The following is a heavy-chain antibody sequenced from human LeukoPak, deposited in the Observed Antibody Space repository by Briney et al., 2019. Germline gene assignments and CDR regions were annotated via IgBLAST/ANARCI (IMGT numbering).Heavy chain of an antibody. D-gene: IGHD6-19*01. J-gene: IGHJ4*02. CDR2: IYYSGST. Sequence: PSETLSLTCTVSGGSMSSSSYYWGWIRQPPGKGLEWIGSIYYSGSTYQNPSLKSRVTISVDTSKNQFSLKLSSVTAADTAVYYCARVRAVAGTPPDYWGQGTLVTVSS. V-gene: IGHV4-39*07. CDR1: GGSMSSSSYY. CDR3: ARVRAVAGTPPDY.